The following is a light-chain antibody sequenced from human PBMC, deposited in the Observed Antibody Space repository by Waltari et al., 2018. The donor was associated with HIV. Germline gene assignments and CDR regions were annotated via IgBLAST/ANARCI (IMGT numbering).Light chain of an antibody. J-gene: IGLJ2*01. V-gene: IGLV2-23*01. Sequence: QSALTQPASVSGSPGQSITISCTGTSSDVGSYNLVSWYQQHPGKAPKLMIYEASKRPAGFSNRFSGATSGNAASMTISGLQAEDEADYYCCSYAGSLVVFGGGTKLTVL. CDR1: SSDVGSYNL. CDR2: EAS. CDR3: CSYAGSLVV.